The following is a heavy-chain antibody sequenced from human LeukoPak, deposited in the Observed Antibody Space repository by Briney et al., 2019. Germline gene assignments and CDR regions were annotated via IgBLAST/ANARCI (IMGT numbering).Heavy chain of an antibody. CDR3: ARSRYFDWLCPFDY. V-gene: IGHV3-30*04. J-gene: IGHJ4*02. CDR1: GFTFSSYA. CDR2: ISYDGSNK. Sequence: PGRTLRLSCAASGFTFSSYAMHWVRQAPGKGLEGVAVISYDGSNKYYADSVKGRFTIYRDNSKNTLYLQMNSLRAEDTAVYYCARSRYFDWLCPFDYWGQGTLVTVSS. D-gene: IGHD3-9*01.